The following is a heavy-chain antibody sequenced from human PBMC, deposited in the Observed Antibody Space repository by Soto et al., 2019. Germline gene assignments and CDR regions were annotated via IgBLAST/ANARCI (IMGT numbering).Heavy chain of an antibody. CDR2: ISYSAKT. Sequence: SETLSLPGCVSGYSITSGFYWGWVRQSPGKGLEWIGSISYSAKTFYNPSLASRLSIAVDTSMNQFSLRLTSVTAADTALYYCTRGAGAPWVRFDSWGQGTLVTVSS. V-gene: IGHV4-38-2*02. J-gene: IGHJ4*02. D-gene: IGHD3-22*01. CDR3: TRGAGAPWVRFDS. CDR1: GYSITSGFY.